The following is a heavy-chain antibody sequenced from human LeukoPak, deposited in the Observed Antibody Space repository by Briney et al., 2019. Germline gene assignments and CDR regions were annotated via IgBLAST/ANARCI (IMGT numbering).Heavy chain of an antibody. CDR3: ARELGYSYGPYYYGMDV. Sequence: EASVKVSCKASGYTFTSYAMNWVRQAPGQGLEWMGWINTNTGNPTYAQGFTGRFVFSLDTSVSTAYLQISSLRAEDTAVYYCARELGYSYGPYYYGMDVWGQGTTVTVSS. V-gene: IGHV7-4-1*02. CDR1: GYTFTSYA. J-gene: IGHJ6*02. D-gene: IGHD5-18*01. CDR2: INTNTGNP.